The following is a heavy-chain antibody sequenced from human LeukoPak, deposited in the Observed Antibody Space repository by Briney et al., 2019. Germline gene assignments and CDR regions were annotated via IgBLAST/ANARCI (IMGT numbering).Heavy chain of an antibody. J-gene: IGHJ4*02. D-gene: IGHD2-2*01. CDR1: GYTLTELS. CDR3: ASSLGYCSSTSCLDYGY. CDR2: FDPEDGET. Sequence: ASVKVSCKVSGYTLTELSMHWVRQAPGKGLEWMGGFDPEDGETIYAQKFQGRVTMTEDTSTDTAYMELSSLRSEDTAVYYCASSLGYCSSTSCLDYGYWGQGTLVTVSS. V-gene: IGHV1-24*01.